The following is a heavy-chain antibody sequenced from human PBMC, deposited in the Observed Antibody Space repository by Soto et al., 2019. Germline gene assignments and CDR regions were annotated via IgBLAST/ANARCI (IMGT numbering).Heavy chain of an antibody. Sequence: EVQLLESGGGLVQPGGSLRLSCAASGFTFNNYAMSWVRQAPGKGLEWVSVISGSGQRTSYADSVKGRFTASRDNSKNTVDLHKKSLRAEDTAVYYCAKDSYHGSGSYITPYYFDSWGQGTLITVSS. CDR1: GFTFNNYA. J-gene: IGHJ4*02. V-gene: IGHV3-23*01. CDR3: AKDSYHGSGSYITPYYFDS. CDR2: ISGSGQRT. D-gene: IGHD3-10*01.